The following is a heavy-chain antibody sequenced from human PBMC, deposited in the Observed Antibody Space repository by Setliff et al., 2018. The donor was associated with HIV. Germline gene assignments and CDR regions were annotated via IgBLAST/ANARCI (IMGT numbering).Heavy chain of an antibody. Sequence: SETLSLTCAVYGGSFSGYYWSCIRQPPGKGMEWIGEIDHSGNTNYNPSLKSRVTISVDTSKNHFSLKLSSVTAADTAMYYCARVVDADYLDYWGQGTLVTVSS. J-gene: IGHJ4*02. V-gene: IGHV4-34*01. CDR3: ARVVDADYLDY. CDR1: GGSFSGYY. D-gene: IGHD2-15*01. CDR2: IDHSGNT.